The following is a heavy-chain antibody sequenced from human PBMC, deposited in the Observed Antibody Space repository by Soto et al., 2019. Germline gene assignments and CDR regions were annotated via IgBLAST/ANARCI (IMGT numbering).Heavy chain of an antibody. Sequence: QVQLQESGPGLVKPSETLSLTCTASGGSISTYYWSWVRQPPGKGLEWIGYVSYSGNTNYNPSLKSRITISVDTSKNQFSLTLISVTAADTAVYFCAGRRTISMNYWGQGTLVTVSS. CDR2: VSYSGNT. CDR1: GGSISTYY. V-gene: IGHV4-59*01. J-gene: IGHJ4*02. D-gene: IGHD3-22*01. CDR3: AGRRTISMNY.